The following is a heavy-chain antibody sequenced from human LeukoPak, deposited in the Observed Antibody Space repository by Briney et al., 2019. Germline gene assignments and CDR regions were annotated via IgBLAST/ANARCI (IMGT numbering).Heavy chain of an antibody. CDR1: GLTFNNYA. J-gene: IGHJ6*02. CDR2: ISKSGDHT. Sequence: GGSLRLSCAVSGLTFNNYAMSWVRQAPGKGLEWVSTISKSGDHTYYAASAKGRFTIYRDNSKNTQYLQMNSLRAEDTAVYYCATSWGPDTSAFRWGRDGMDVWGQGTTVIVS. V-gene: IGHV3-23*01. D-gene: IGHD3-16*01. CDR3: ATSWGPDTSAFRWGRDGMDV.